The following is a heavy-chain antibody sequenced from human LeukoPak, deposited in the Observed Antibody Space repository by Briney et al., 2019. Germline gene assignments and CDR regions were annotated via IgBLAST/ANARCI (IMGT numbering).Heavy chain of an antibody. J-gene: IGHJ4*02. CDR2: MNPNSGNT. CDR3: ARGYEADY. CDR1: GYTFTSYG. V-gene: IGHV1-8*03. Sequence: GASVKVSCKASGYTFTSYGISWVRQAPGQGLEWMGWMNPNSGNTGYAQKFQGRVTITRNTSISTAYMELSSLRSEDTAVYYCARGYEADYWGQGTLVTVSS. D-gene: IGHD5-12*01.